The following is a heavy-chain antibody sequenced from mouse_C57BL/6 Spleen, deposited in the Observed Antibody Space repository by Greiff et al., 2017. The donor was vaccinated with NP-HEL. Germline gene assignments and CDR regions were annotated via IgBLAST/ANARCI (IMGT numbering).Heavy chain of an antibody. CDR3: ARFRGNGEYYFDY. V-gene: IGHV1-80*01. D-gene: IGHD2-1*01. CDR2: IYPGDGDT. CDR1: GYAFSSYW. Sequence: QVQLQQSGAELVKPGASVKISCKASGYAFSSYWMNWVKQRPGKGLEWIGQIYPGDGDTNYNGKFKGKATLTADKSSSTAYMQLSSLTSEDSAVYFCARFRGNGEYYFDYWGQGTTLTVSS. J-gene: IGHJ2*01.